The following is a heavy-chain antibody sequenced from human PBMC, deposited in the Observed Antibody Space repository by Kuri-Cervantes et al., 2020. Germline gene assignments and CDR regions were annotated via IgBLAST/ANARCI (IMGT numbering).Heavy chain of an antibody. D-gene: IGHD3-22*01. Sequence: SETLSLTCTVSGGSISGYYWSWIRQPPGKGLEWIGYIYYSGSTNYNPSLKSRVTISVDTSKNQFSLKLSSVTAADTAVYYCARDIYDSSGYYPDYWGQGTLVTVSS. CDR3: ARDIYDSSGYYPDY. J-gene: IGHJ4*02. V-gene: IGHV4-59*01. CDR1: GGSISGYY. CDR2: IYYSGST.